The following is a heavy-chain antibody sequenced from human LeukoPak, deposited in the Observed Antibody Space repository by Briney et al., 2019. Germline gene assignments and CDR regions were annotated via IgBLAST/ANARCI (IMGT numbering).Heavy chain of an antibody. CDR1: GGSISSSGYY. Sequence: SETLSLTCTVSGGSISSSGYYWGWLRHPPGRGVEWIASIYYSGSTYQNPSLESRHPISRDIPQNQLSLTLSSVPAADKAVFFCARHEYSGSYYGLSWFDPWGQGTLVSVSS. V-gene: IGHV4-39*01. D-gene: IGHD1-26*01. J-gene: IGHJ5*02. CDR3: ARHEYSGSYYGLSWFDP. CDR2: IYYSGST.